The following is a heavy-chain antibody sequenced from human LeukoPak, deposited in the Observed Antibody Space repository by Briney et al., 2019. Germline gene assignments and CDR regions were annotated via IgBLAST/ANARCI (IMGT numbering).Heavy chain of an antibody. D-gene: IGHD3-22*01. CDR1: GYTFISYG. Sequence: SVKVSCKASGYTFISYGFSWVRQAPGQGLEWMGGIIPIFGTANYAQKFQGRVTITADESTSTAYMELSSLRSEATAVYYCARDSGVSGDSSGYGMDVWGQGTTVTVSS. CDR2: IIPIFGTA. V-gene: IGHV1-69*13. CDR3: ARDSGVSGDSSGYGMDV. J-gene: IGHJ6*02.